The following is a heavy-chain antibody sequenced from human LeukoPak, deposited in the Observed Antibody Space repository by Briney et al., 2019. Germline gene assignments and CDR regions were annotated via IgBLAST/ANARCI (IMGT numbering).Heavy chain of an antibody. V-gene: IGHV4-38-2*02. CDR3: ARGVLDDILTGYEIGFDY. D-gene: IGHD3-9*01. CDR2: INHSGST. J-gene: IGHJ4*02. Sequence: SETLSLTCTVSGYSISSGYYWGWIRQPPGKGLEWIGEINHSGSTNYNPSLKSRVTISVDTSKNQFSLKLSSVTAADTAVYYCARGVLDDILTGYEIGFDYWGQGTLVTVSS. CDR1: GYSISSGYY.